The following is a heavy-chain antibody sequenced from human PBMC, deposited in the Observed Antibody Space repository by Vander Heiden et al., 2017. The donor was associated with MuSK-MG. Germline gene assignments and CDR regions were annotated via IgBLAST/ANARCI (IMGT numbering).Heavy chain of an antibody. V-gene: IGHV1-69*10. J-gene: IGHJ4*02. CDR2: VIPIHRIV. Sequence: VQSGAEVKKPGSSVKVSCKGFGGTFSSYALNWVRQSRVQGLEWNGRVIPIHRIVKYAQRFHGRLTSTADKSTSTAYMELSSLRTDDTAVYYCAREPVGAAIDYSDYWGQGTLVTVSS. CDR1: GGTFSSYA. CDR3: AREPVGAAIDYSDY. D-gene: IGHD1-26*01.